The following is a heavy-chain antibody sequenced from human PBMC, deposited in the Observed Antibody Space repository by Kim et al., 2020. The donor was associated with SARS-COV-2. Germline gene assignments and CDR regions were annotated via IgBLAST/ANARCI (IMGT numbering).Heavy chain of an antibody. J-gene: IGHJ4*02. Sequence: DSGVRTHYADSVKGRFTISRDKSKSTLFLQMNSLRAEDTAAYYCEASDYWGQGSLVTVSS. V-gene: IGHV3-23*01. CDR3: EASDY. CDR2: DSGVRT.